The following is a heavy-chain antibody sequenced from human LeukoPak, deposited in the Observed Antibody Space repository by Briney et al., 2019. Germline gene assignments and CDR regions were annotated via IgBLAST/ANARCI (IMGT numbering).Heavy chain of an antibody. CDR3: ARLNWNSGLHFDY. D-gene: IGHD1-7*01. V-gene: IGHV3-48*02. CDR1: GFTFSNYN. J-gene: IGHJ4*02. Sequence: PGGSLRLSCAASGFTFSNYNMNWVRQAPGKGLEWVSSISSSSSSIYYADSVKGRVTISRDNAKNSLSLQMNSLRDEDTAVFYCARLNWNSGLHFDYWGQGTLVTVSS. CDR2: ISSSSSSI.